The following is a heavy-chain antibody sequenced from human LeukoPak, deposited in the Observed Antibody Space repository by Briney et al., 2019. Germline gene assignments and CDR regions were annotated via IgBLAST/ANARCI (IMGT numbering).Heavy chain of an antibody. CDR1: GDSVSSGY. V-gene: IGHV4-4*09. CDR2: IYDSGIT. Sequence: SETLSLTCTVSGDSVSSGYWNWIRQPPGKGLEWIGYIYDSGITDYSPSLKSRLTISVDTSNNQFSRSLSSVTAADTAVYYCAGRGHRYSRDWGQGILVTVSS. CDR3: AGRGHRYSRD. J-gene: IGHJ1*01. D-gene: IGHD2-15*01.